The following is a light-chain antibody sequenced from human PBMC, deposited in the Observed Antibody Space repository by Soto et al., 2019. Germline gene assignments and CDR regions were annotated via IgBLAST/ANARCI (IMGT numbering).Light chain of an antibody. CDR2: DAS. V-gene: IGKV3-11*01. J-gene: IGKJ4*01. CDR3: QQRSVGPLT. CDR1: QRVSSF. Sequence: ELVLTQSPATLSLSPGERATLSCRASQRVSSFLAWYQHKPGQAPRLLIYDASNRATGIPVRFSGSGSGTGVTLTISSREPEDFAVYSCQQRSVGPLTFGGGTKVEIK.